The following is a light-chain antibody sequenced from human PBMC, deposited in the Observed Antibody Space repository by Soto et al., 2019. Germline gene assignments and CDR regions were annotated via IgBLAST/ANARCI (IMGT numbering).Light chain of an antibody. CDR1: QSVGSS. J-gene: IGKJ2*01. Sequence: IVMTQSPATLSVSPGERATLSCRASQSVGSSLAWYQQKPGQAPRLLIYHASTRTLGVPARFSGSGSGTEFTLTISSLQSEDFVVYYCQQHFNWPPFAFGPGTKLEI. V-gene: IGKV3-15*01. CDR3: QQHFNWPPFA. CDR2: HAS.